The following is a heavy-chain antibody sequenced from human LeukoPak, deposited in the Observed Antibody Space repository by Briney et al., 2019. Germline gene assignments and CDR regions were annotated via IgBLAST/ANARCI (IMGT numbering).Heavy chain of an antibody. CDR3: ARARTGSSGWVSYLDDY. D-gene: IGHD6-19*01. CDR1: GDTFTGYY. Sequence: GASVKVSCKASGDTFTGYYMHWVRQAPGQGLEWMGWINPNSGGTNYAQKFQGRVTMTRDTSISTAYMDLSSLRSDDTAMYYCARARTGSSGWVSYLDDYWGQGTLVTVSS. CDR2: INPNSGGT. V-gene: IGHV1-2*02. J-gene: IGHJ4*02.